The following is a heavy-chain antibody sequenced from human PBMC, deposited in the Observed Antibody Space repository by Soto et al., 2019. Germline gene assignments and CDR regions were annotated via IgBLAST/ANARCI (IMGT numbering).Heavy chain of an antibody. J-gene: IGHJ5*02. CDR2: IWYDGSNK. CDR3: AREGGDYGDYVDWFDP. Sequence: VQLVESGGGVVQPGRSLRLSCAASGFTFSSYGMHWVRQAPGKGLEWVAVIWYDGSNKYYADSVKGRFTISRDNSKNTLYLQMNSLRAEDTAVYYCAREGGDYGDYVDWFDPWGQGTLVTVSS. D-gene: IGHD4-17*01. CDR1: GFTFSSYG. V-gene: IGHV3-33*01.